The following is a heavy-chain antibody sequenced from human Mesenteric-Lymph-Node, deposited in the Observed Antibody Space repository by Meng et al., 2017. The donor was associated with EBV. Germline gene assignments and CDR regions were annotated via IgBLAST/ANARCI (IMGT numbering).Heavy chain of an antibody. CDR2: IYYSGST. CDR1: GGSISSSSYY. V-gene: IGHV4-39*07. J-gene: IGHJ4*02. D-gene: IGHD6-13*01. CDR3: ARDEIAAAGKGGVY. Sequence: HRQLQEPARGLLNPSEPLPLPCTVSGGSISSSSYYWGWIRQPPGKGLEWIGSIYYSGSTYYNPSLKSRVTISVDTSKNQFSLKLSSVTAADTAVYYCARDEIAAAGKGGVYWGQGTLVTVSS.